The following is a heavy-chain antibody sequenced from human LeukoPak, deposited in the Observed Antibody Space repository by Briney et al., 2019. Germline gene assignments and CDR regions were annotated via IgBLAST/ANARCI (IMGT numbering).Heavy chain of an antibody. CDR2: IYYSGST. D-gene: IGHD5-24*01. J-gene: IGHJ4*02. V-gene: IGHV4-39*01. Sequence: PSETLSLTCTVSGGSISSSSYYWGWIRQPPGKGLEWIGSIYYSGSTYYNPSLKSRVTISVDTSKNQFSLKLSSVTAAGTAVYYCARRDGYNYLGYWGQGTLVTVSS. CDR1: GGSISSSSYY. CDR3: ARRDGYNYLGY.